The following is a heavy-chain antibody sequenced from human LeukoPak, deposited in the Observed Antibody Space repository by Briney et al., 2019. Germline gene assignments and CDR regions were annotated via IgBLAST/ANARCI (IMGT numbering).Heavy chain of an antibody. V-gene: IGHV3-15*01. Sequence: NPGGSLRLSCVLSGLTFSDAWMSWVRQAPGKGLEWVGRIRNDRITDYAAPVQGRFSISRDNSKNTFYLQMNSLRTEDTGMYFCTLMATIFTVDYWGQGTLVTVSS. CDR2: IRNDRIT. D-gene: IGHD5-12*01. J-gene: IGHJ4*02. CDR3: TLMATIFTVDY. CDR1: GLTFSDAW.